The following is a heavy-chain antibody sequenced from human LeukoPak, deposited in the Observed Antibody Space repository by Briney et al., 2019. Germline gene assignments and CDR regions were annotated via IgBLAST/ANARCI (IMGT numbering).Heavy chain of an antibody. J-gene: IGHJ4*02. V-gene: IGHV3-23*01. CDR3: AKDCTSTSCYVDY. D-gene: IGHD2-2*01. CDR2: ISGSGGST. CDR1: GFTFGSYA. Sequence: GGSLRLSCAASGFTFGSYAMSWVRQAPGKGPEWVSAISGSGGSTYYADSVKGRFTISRDNSKNTLYLQMNSLRAEDTALYYCAKDCTSTSCYVDYWGQGTLVTVSS.